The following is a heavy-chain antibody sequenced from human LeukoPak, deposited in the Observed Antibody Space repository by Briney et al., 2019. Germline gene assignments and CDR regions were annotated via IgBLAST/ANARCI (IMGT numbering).Heavy chain of an antibody. D-gene: IGHD3-10*02. CDR2: ISWNSGSI. CDR1: GFTFDDYA. Sequence: GGSLRLSCAASGFTFDDYAMRWVRHAPGKGLEWVSGISWNSGSIGYADSVKGRFTISRDNAKNSLYLQMNSLRAEDTAVYYCAKDLYGVDLYYFDYWGQGTLVTVSS. J-gene: IGHJ4*02. CDR3: AKDLYGVDLYYFDY. V-gene: IGHV3-9*01.